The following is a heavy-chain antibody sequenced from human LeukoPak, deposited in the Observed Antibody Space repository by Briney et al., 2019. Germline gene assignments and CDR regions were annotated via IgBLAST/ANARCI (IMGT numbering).Heavy chain of an antibody. D-gene: IGHD3-16*01. CDR1: GFTFSPVW. V-gene: IGHV3-30*18. CDR2: ISYDGSNK. Sequence: GGSLRLSCAASGFTFSPVWMHWVRQAPGKGLEWVAVISYDGSNKYYADSVKGRFTISRDNSKNTLYLQMNSLRAEDTAVYYCAKEADDYVWGSPYYFDYWGQGTLVTVSS. J-gene: IGHJ4*02. CDR3: AKEADDYVWGSPYYFDY.